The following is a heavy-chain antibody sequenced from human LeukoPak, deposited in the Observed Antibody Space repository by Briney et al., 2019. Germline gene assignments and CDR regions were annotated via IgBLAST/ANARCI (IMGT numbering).Heavy chain of an antibody. CDR2: ISGSSSTI. CDR1: GFTFSSYS. D-gene: IGHD1-14*01. V-gene: IGHV3-48*01. CDR3: ARDSGIWYFDL. Sequence: PGGSLRLSCAASGFTFSSYSMNWVRQAPGKGLEWVSYISGSSSTIYYADSVKGRFTISRDNPKNTLYLQMNSLRAEDTAVYYCARDSGIWYFDLWGRGTLVTVSS. J-gene: IGHJ2*01.